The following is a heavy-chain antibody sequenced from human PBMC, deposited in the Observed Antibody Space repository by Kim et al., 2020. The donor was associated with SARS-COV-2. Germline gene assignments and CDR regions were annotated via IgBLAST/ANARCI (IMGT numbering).Heavy chain of an antibody. J-gene: IGHJ4*02. CDR2: ISAYNGNT. CDR3: ARTMIAVAGPGTPFDY. CDR1: GYTFTSYG. Sequence: ASVKVSCKASGYTFTSYGISWVRQAPGQGLEWMGWISAYNGNTNYAQKLQGRVTMTTDTSTSTAYMELRSLRSDDTAVYYCARTMIAVAGPGTPFDYWGQGTLVTVSS. V-gene: IGHV1-18*01. D-gene: IGHD6-19*01.